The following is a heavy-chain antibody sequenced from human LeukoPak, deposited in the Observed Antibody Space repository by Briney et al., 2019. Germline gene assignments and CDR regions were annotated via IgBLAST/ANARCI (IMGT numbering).Heavy chain of an antibody. CDR1: GFTFTNYW. CDR2: VHAGDPDA. J-gene: IGHJ2*01. CDR3: ARFGYSTSLDFYLDV. V-gene: IGHV5-51*01. D-gene: IGHD6-13*01. Sequence: GESLKISCQASGFTFTNYWIAWVRQMPGKGLEWMGIVHAGDPDARYSPSFQDQVTMSADKSISTAYLQWNSLRASDSAMYFCARFGYSTSLDFYLDVWGSGTLVAVSS.